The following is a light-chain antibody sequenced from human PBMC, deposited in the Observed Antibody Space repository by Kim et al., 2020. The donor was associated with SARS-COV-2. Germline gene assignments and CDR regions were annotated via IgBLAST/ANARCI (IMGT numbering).Light chain of an antibody. V-gene: IGKV3-15*01. J-gene: IGKJ2*01. CDR1: QSVSSN. Sequence: EIVMTQSPATLSVSPGERATLSCRASQSVSSNLAWYQQKPGQAPRLLIYGASTRATGIPARFSGSGSGTEFTLTISSLQSEDFAVYYCQQYNNCSQYTFGQETKLEI. CDR2: GAS. CDR3: QQYNNCSQYT.